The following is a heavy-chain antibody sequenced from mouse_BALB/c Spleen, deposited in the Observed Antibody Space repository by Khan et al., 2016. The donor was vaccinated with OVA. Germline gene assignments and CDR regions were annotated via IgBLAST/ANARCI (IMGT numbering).Heavy chain of an antibody. D-gene: IGHD2-3*01. J-gene: IGHJ2*01. V-gene: IGHV9-1*02. CDR3: TRRGDGPHIDN. Sequence: QIQLVQSGPELKKPGETVKISCKVSGYIFTNYGMNWVKQAPGKGLKWMGWINTYTGEPAYVDVFTGRFAFSLERSASTAYLYINNLNNEAMATCFCTRRGDGPHIDNWGQGTTLTVSS. CDR1: GYIFTNYG. CDR2: INTYTGEP.